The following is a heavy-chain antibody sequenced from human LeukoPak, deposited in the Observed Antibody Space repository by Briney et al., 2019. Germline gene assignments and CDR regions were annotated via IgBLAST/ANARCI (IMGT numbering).Heavy chain of an antibody. CDR1: GYTFTSYY. Sequence: ASVKVSCMASGYTFTSYYMHWVRQAPGQGLEWMGIINPSGGSTSYAQKFQGRVTMTRDTSTSTVYMELSSLRSEDTAVYYCAAMVRGVHYYYYGMDVWGQGTTVTVSS. D-gene: IGHD3-10*01. V-gene: IGHV1-46*03. CDR2: INPSGGST. CDR3: AAMVRGVHYYYYGMDV. J-gene: IGHJ6*02.